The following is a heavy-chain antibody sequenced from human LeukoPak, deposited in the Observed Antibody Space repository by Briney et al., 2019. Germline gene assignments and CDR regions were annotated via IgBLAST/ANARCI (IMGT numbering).Heavy chain of an antibody. D-gene: IGHD2-15*01. Sequence: GRSLRLSCAASGFTFTNYPMHWVRQAPGKGLEWVSTVSGSGGTTHYAESVKGRFTISRDNSKSTLYLQMNSLRAEDTALYYCATSAGWYNYFVMAVWGQGTTVTVSS. CDR1: GFTFTNYP. CDR2: VSGSGGTT. V-gene: IGHV3-23*01. J-gene: IGHJ6*02. CDR3: ATSAGWYNYFVMAV.